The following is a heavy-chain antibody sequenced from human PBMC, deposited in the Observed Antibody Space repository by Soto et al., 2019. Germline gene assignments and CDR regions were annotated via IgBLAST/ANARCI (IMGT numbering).Heavy chain of an antibody. CDR1: GGSISSGGYS. D-gene: IGHD2-21*01. CDR3: AGVRGPYCGGECYPPTPNWFDP. V-gene: IGHV4-30-2*01. J-gene: IGHJ5*02. Sequence: QLQLQESGSGLVKPSQTLSLTCAVSGGSISSGGYSWSWIRQPPGKGLEWIGYIYHSGSTYYNPSLKCRVTISVDRSKTQFSLKLSSVTAADSAVYYCAGVRGPYCGGECYPPTPNWFDPWGQGTLVTVSS. CDR2: IYHSGST.